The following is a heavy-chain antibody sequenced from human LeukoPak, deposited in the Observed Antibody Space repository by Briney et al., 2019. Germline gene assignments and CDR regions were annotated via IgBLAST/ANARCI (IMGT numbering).Heavy chain of an antibody. Sequence: GGSLRLSCAASGFTFSSYAMSWVRQAPGKGLEWVSAISGSGGSTYYADSVKGRFTISRDNSKNTLYQQMNSLRAEDTAVYYCASRCTYYDILTGGSDLDYWGQGTLVTVSS. CDR3: ASRCTYYDILTGGSDLDY. V-gene: IGHV3-23*01. J-gene: IGHJ4*02. CDR1: GFTFSSYA. D-gene: IGHD3-9*01. CDR2: ISGSGGST.